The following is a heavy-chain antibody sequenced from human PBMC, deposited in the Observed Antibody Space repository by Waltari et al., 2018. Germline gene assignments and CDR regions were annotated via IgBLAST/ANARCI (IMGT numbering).Heavy chain of an antibody. J-gene: IGHJ6*03. Sequence: QVQLQESGPGLVKPSQTLSLTCTVSGGSISSGDYYWSWIREPPGKGLEWIGYIYYSGSTYYNPSLKSRVTISVDTSKNQFSLKLSSVTAADTAMYYCARSIVVVPAAMPGGYYYYMDVWGKGTTVTISS. CDR3: ARSIVVVPAAMPGGYYYYMDV. CDR1: GGSISSGDYY. D-gene: IGHD2-2*01. CDR2: IYYSGST. V-gene: IGHV4-30-4*08.